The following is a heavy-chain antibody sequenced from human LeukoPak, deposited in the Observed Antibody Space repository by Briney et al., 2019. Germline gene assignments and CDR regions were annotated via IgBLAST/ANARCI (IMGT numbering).Heavy chain of an antibody. D-gene: IGHD6-19*01. CDR3: TTETRSSGWHNWFDP. CDR2: IKSKTDGGTT. V-gene: IGHV3-15*01. J-gene: IGHJ5*02. Sequence: GGSLRLSRAASGFTFSNAWMSWVRQAPGKGLEWVGRIKSKTDGGTTDYAAPVKDRFTISRDDSKNTLYLQMNSLKTEDTALYYCTTETRSSGWHNWFDPWGQGTLVTVSS. CDR1: GFTFSNAW.